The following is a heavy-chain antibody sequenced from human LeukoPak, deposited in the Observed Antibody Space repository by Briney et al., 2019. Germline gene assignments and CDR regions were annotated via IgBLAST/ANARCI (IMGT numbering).Heavy chain of an antibody. CDR2: INPNSGGT. V-gene: IGHV1-2*02. Sequence: ASVKVSCKASGYTFTGYYMHWVRQAPGQGLEWMGWINPNSGGTNYAQKFQGRVTMTRDTSISTAYMELSRLRSDDTAVYYCARIVSHYYDSSGYRDYWGQGTLVTVSS. D-gene: IGHD3-22*01. J-gene: IGHJ4*02. CDR3: ARIVSHYYDSSGYRDY. CDR1: GYTFTGYY.